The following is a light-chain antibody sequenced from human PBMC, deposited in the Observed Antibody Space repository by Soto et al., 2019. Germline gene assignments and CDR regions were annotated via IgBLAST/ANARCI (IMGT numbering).Light chain of an antibody. V-gene: IGKV3-15*01. CDR2: GPS. CDR3: QQYNNWPQT. J-gene: IGKJ1*01. CDR1: QSVNRN. Sequence: MVLTQSPATLSVSPGERASLSCRASQSVNRNLAWYQQKPGQAPRLLIFGPSTRATGVPGRFSGSGSGTEFTLTISSLQSEDFAVYYCQQYNNWPQTFGQGTKVDI.